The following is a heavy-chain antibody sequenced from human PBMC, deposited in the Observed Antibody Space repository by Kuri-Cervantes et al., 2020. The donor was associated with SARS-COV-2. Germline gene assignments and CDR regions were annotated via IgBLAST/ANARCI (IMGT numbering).Heavy chain of an antibody. D-gene: IGHD2-8*01. V-gene: IGHV6-1*01. Sequence: CAISGDSASSNSAAWNWIRQSPSRGLEWLGRTYYRSKWYNDYAVSVKGRITINPDTSKNQFSLQLNSVTPEDTAVYYCARSAGVGGAFDIWGQGTMVTVSS. CDR3: ARSAGVGGAFDI. CDR2: TYYRSKWYN. CDR1: GDSASSNSAA. J-gene: IGHJ3*02.